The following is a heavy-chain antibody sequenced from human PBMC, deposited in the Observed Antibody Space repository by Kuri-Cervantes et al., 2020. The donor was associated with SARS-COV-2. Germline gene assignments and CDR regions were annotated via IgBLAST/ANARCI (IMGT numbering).Heavy chain of an antibody. V-gene: IGHV1-3*01. J-gene: IGHJ4*02. D-gene: IGHD5-18*01. CDR3: AKGADTAMVFGVTQFDY. Sequence: ASVKVSCKASGGTFSSYAISWVRQAPGQGLEWMGWINAGNGNTKYSQKFQGRVTITRDTSASTAYMELSSLRSEDTAVYYCAKGADTAMVFGVTQFDYWGQGTRVTGSS. CDR1: GGTFSSYA. CDR2: INAGNGNT.